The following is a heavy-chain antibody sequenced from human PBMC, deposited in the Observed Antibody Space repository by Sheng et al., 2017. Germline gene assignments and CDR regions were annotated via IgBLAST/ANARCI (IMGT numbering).Heavy chain of an antibody. CDR3: ARVFTNFRFRGTPRWLLSILG. V-gene: IGHV4-38-2*02. Sequence: QVQLQESGPGLVEPSETLSLTCTVSGSSIATDYYWAWVRQTPGKGLEWIGSVYQSGTTYINPSLKGRATISVDTSNNKFSLRMTSVRPSRTPAVYYCARVFTNFRFRGTPRWLLSILGRGRG. D-gene: IGHD5-18*01. J-gene: IGHJ2*01. CDR2: VYQSGTT. CDR1: GSSIATDYY.